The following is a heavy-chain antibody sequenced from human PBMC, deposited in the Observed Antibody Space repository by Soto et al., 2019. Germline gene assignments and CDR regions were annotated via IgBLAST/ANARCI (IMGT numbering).Heavy chain of an antibody. CDR3: AGGYLQLFDY. CDR1: NGSISHYY. V-gene: IGHV4-59*01. D-gene: IGHD1-1*01. Sequence: QVQLQESGPGLVRPSEALSLTCTVSNGSISHYYWSWIRQSPGKGLEWIAYIYDSGTTNYNPSLKSRLTISVDTSKNQFSLKLSSVTAADTATYYCAGGYLQLFDYWGQGILVTVSS. J-gene: IGHJ4*02. CDR2: IYDSGTT.